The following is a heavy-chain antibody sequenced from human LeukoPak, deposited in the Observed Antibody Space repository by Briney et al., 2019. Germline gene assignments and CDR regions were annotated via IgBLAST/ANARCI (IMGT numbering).Heavy chain of an antibody. J-gene: IGHJ6*02. Sequence: GGSLRLSCAASGFTFSNYNMNWVRQAPGKGLEWVSSISSSSSYIYYGDSVKGRFTISRDNAKNSLFLQTNSLRAEDTAVYYCAARDYYYYGMDVWGQGTTVTVSS. V-gene: IGHV3-21*01. CDR2: ISSSSSYI. D-gene: IGHD5-24*01. CDR1: GFTFSNYN. CDR3: AARDYYYYGMDV.